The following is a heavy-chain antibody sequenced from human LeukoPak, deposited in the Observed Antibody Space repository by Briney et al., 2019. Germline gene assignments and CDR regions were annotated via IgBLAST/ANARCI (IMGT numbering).Heavy chain of an antibody. CDR1: GGSISSSSYY. V-gene: IGHV4-39*07. CDR3: ARDGELYCSSTSCWNWFDP. CDR2: IYYSGST. J-gene: IGHJ5*02. D-gene: IGHD2-2*01. Sequence: PSETLSLTCTVSGGSISSSSYYWGWIRQPPGKGLEWIGSIYYSGSTNYNPSLKSRVTISVDTSKNQFSLKLSSVTAADMAVYYCARDGELYCSSTSCWNWFDPWGQGTLVTVSS.